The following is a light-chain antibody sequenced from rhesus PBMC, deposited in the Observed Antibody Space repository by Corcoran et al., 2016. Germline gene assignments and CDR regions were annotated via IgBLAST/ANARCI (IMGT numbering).Light chain of an antibody. Sequence: DIQMTQSPSSLSASVGDRVTITCRASENVNNYLNWYQQKQGKAPKLLISKAFTLQSGVPSRFSGSGAGTAYTFTISSLQPEGVARYHCQRCYGTPWTFGQGTKVEIK. CDR2: KAF. CDR3: QRCYGTPWT. CDR1: ENVNNY. J-gene: IGKJ1*01. V-gene: IGKV1-74*01.